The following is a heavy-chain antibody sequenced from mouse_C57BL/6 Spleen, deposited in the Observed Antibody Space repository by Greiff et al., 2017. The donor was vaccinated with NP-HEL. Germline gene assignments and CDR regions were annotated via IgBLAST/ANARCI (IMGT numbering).Heavy chain of an antibody. D-gene: IGHD1-1*01. V-gene: IGHV1-15*01. J-gene: IGHJ3*01. CDR3: TRVYYYCSSWFAY. CDR1: GYTFTDYE. Sequence: QVQLQQSGAELVRPGASVTLSCKASGYTFTDYEMHWVKQTPVHGLEWIGAIDPETGGTAYNQKFKGKAILTADKSSSTAYMELRSLTSEDSAVDYCTRVYYYCSSWFAYWGQGTLVTVSA. CDR2: IDPETGGT.